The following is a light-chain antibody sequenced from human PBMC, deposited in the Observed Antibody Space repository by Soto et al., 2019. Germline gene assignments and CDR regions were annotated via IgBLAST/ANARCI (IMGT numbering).Light chain of an antibody. Sequence: DIQMTQSPSTLSASVGDRVTITCRASQSISSWLAWYQQKPGKAPKLLIYKASSLEGGIPSRFSGSGCESEFTLTISSLQPEDFATYYCQQYNSYQYTFGQGTKLEIK. CDR1: QSISSW. V-gene: IGKV1-5*03. CDR3: QQYNSYQYT. CDR2: KAS. J-gene: IGKJ2*01.